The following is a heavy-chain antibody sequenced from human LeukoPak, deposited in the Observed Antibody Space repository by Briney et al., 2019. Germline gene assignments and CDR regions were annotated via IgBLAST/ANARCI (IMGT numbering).Heavy chain of an antibody. CDR2: INSDGSGT. Sequence: GGSLRLSCAASGFTLRNYWMHWVRQAPGKGLVRVSRINSDGSGTSYADSVKGRFTISRDNAQSTLDRQMNSLSAEDTAVYYCARSYRYGDYLDYWGQGTLVTVSS. CDR1: GFTLRNYW. CDR3: ARSYRYGDYLDY. D-gene: IGHD4-17*01. J-gene: IGHJ4*02. V-gene: IGHV3-74*01.